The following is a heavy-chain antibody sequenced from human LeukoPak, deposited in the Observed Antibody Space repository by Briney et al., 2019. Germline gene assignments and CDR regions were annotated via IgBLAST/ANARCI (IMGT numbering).Heavy chain of an antibody. J-gene: IGHJ6*03. CDR1: GGSISSYY. V-gene: IGHV4-4*07. CDR2: IYTSGST. Sequence: SETLSLTCTVSGGSISSYYWSWIRQPAGKGLEWIGRIYTSGSTNYNPSLKSRVTISVDTSKNQFSLKLSSVTAADTAVYYRARDIGQWLVEGKYYYYMDVWGKGTTVTVSS. CDR3: ARDIGQWLVEGKYYYYMDV. D-gene: IGHD6-19*01.